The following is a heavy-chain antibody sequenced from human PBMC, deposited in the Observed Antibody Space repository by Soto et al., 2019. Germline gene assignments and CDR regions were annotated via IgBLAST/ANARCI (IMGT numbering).Heavy chain of an antibody. Sequence: PSETLSLTCAVSGGSISSSYWWNWVRQLPGKGLEWIGKIYRSGSTNYNPSLKNRVTISVDKSNNQFSLRLSSVTAADTAVYFCVTSLNYDFWRDGGRHYYFDYWGQGTLVTVSS. CDR1: GGSISSSYW. CDR3: VTSLNYDFWRDGGRHYYFDY. D-gene: IGHD3-3*01. J-gene: IGHJ4*02. V-gene: IGHV4-4*02. CDR2: IYRSGST.